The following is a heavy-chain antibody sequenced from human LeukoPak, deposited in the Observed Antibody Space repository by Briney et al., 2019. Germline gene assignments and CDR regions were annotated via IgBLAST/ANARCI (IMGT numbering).Heavy chain of an antibody. Sequence: SETLSLTCAVYGGSFSGYYWSWIRQPPGKGLEWIGEINHSGSTNYNPSLKSRVTISVDTSKNQFSLKLSSVTAADTAVYYCARAVGSRHIVAVTAIPAYFDYWGQGTLVTVSS. CDR2: INHSGST. V-gene: IGHV4-34*01. CDR1: GGSFSGYY. CDR3: ARAVGSRHIVAVTAIPAYFDY. J-gene: IGHJ4*02. D-gene: IGHD2-21*02.